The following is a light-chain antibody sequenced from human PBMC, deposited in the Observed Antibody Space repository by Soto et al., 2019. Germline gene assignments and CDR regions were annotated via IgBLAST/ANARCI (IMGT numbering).Light chain of an antibody. CDR2: AAS. CDR3: QQYGSSPYT. CDR1: QIVSSTN. J-gene: IGKJ2*01. V-gene: IGKV3-20*01. Sequence: EIVVTQSPGTLALSPGERATLSCRASQIVSSTNVAWQQHKPGQAPRLLIFAASSRATGIPDRFSGSGSGTDFTLTISRLEPEDFAMYYCQQYGSSPYTFGQGTKLEIK.